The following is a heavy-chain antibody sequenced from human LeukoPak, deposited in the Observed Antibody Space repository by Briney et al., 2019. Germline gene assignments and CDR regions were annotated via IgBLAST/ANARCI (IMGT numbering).Heavy chain of an antibody. Sequence: SETLSLTCTVSGGSISSSSYYWGWIRQPPGKGLEWIGSIYYSGSTYYNPSLKSRVTISVDTSKNQFSLKLSSVTAADTAVYYCARRPPYDLSDYWGQGTLVTVSS. CDR1: GGSISSSSYY. J-gene: IGHJ4*02. D-gene: IGHD5-12*01. CDR3: ARRPPYDLSDY. V-gene: IGHV4-39*01. CDR2: IYYSGST.